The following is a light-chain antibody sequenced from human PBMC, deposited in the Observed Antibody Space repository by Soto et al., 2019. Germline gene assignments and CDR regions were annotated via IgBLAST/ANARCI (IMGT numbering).Light chain of an antibody. CDR1: SSDVGGYNY. V-gene: IGLV2-8*01. J-gene: IGLJ2*01. Sequence: QSALTQPPSASGSPGQSVTISCTGTSSDVGGYNYVSWYQKHPGKAPKLMIYGVNKWPSGVPDRFSGSKSGNTASLTVSGLQAEDEADYYCSSYAGSNNVVFGGGTKVTVL. CDR3: SSYAGSNNVV. CDR2: GVN.